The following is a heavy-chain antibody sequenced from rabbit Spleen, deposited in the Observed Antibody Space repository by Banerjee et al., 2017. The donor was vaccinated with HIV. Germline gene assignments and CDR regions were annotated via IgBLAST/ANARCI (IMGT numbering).Heavy chain of an antibody. D-gene: IGHD8-1*01. J-gene: IGHJ6*01. Sequence: QSLEESGGGLVKPEGSLTLTCTASGFSFSVNYDMCWVRQAPGKGLEWVACIDADGDSNTYYASWAKGRFTISKTSSTTVTLQMTSLTAADTATYFCARDTGSSFSSYGMDLWGPGTLVTVS. CDR1: GFSFSVNYD. CDR3: ARDTGSSFSSYGMDL. V-gene: IGHV1S40*01. CDR2: IDADGDSNT.